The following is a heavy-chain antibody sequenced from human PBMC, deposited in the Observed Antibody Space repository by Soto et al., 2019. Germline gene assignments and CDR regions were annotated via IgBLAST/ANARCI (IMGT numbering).Heavy chain of an antibody. CDR1: GFTFSSYA. J-gene: IGHJ4*02. Sequence: AGGSLRLSCAASGFTFSSYAMHWVRQAPGKGLEWVAVISYDGSNKYYADSVKGRFTISRDNSKNTLYLQMNSLRAEDTAVYYCARGYYDILTGTDYWGQGTLVTVSS. V-gene: IGHV3-30-3*01. CDR3: ARGYYDILTGTDY. D-gene: IGHD3-9*01. CDR2: ISYDGSNK.